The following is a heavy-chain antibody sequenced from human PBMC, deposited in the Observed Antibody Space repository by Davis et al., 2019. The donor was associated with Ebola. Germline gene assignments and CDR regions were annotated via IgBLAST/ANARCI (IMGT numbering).Heavy chain of an antibody. J-gene: IGHJ4*02. V-gene: IGHV4-59*08. D-gene: IGHD2-8*01. CDR2: IYYSGST. CDR3: ARRSYGGVDY. Sequence: SETLSLTCAVYGGSISSYYWSWIRQPPGKGLEWIGYIYYSGSTNYNPSLKSRVTISVDTSKNQFSLKLSSVTAADTAAYYCARRSYGGVDYWGQGTLVTVSS. CDR1: GGSISSYY.